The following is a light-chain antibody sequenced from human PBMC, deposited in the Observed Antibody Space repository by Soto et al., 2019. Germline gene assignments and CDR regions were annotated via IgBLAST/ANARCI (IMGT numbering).Light chain of an antibody. V-gene: IGKV3-15*01. Sequence: EFVLTQSPGTLSLSPGGRATLSCRASQSISGTLAWYQQKPGRAPRLLIYGASTRATGIPARFSGSGSGTEFTLTISSLQSEDFAVYYCQQYNNWPPITFGQGTRLEIK. CDR3: QQYNNWPPIT. J-gene: IGKJ5*01. CDR2: GAS. CDR1: QSISGT.